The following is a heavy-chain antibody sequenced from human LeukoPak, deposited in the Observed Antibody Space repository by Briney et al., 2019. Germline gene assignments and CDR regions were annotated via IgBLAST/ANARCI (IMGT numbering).Heavy chain of an antibody. J-gene: IGHJ4*02. D-gene: IGHD1-7*01. CDR2: ISAYNGNT. CDR1: GGTFSSYA. V-gene: IGHV1-18*01. Sequence: ASVKVSCKASGGTFSSYAISWVRQAPGQGLEWMGWISAYNGNTNYAQKLQGRVTMTTDTSTSTAYMELRSLRSDDTAVYYCARWGENWNYDYWGQGTLVTVSS. CDR3: ARWGENWNYDY.